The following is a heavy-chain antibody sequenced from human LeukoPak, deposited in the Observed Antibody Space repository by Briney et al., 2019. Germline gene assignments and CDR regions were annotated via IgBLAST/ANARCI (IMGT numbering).Heavy chain of an antibody. J-gene: IGHJ1*01. Sequence: GGSLRLSCAASGFTFSRYGMHWVRQAPGKGLEWVAFIRYDGSNKYYADSVKGRFTISRDNSKNTLYLQMNSLRAEDKAVYYCAKLGEQWLRYFQHWGQGTLVTVSS. CDR1: GFTFSRYG. D-gene: IGHD6-19*01. CDR3: AKLGEQWLRYFQH. CDR2: IRYDGSNK. V-gene: IGHV3-30*02.